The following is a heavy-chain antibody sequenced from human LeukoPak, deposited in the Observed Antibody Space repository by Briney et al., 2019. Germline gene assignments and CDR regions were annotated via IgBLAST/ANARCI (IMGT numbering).Heavy chain of an antibody. CDR2: ISYDGSNK. Sequence: GGSLRLSCAASGFTFSSYGMHWVRQAPGKGLEWVAVISYDGSNKYYADSVKGRFTISRDNSKNTLYLQMNSLRAEDTAVYYCAKDRPRRGVLRFLEWFTYGMDVWGQGATVTVSS. CDR3: AKDRPRRGVLRFLEWFTYGMDV. D-gene: IGHD3-3*01. V-gene: IGHV3-30*18. J-gene: IGHJ6*02. CDR1: GFTFSSYG.